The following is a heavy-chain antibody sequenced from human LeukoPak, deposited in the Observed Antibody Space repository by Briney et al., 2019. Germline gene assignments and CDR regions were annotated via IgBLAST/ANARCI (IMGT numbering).Heavy chain of an antibody. CDR3: ARDRAPYSNYYFDY. D-gene: IGHD4-11*01. V-gene: IGHV4-61*02. CDR1: GGSISSGSYY. CDR2: IYTSGST. Sequence: SQTLSLTCTVSGGSISSGSYYWSWIRQPAGKGLEWIGRIYTSGSTNYNPSLKSRVTMSVDTSKNQFSLKLSSVTAADTAVYYCARDRAPYSNYYFDYWGQGTLVTVSS. J-gene: IGHJ4*02.